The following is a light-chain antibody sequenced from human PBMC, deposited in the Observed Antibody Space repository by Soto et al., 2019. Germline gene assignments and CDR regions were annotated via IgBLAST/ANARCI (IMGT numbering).Light chain of an antibody. CDR1: QSVSSSH. J-gene: IGKJ1*01. Sequence: EDGLNQSLGTLSLSQGERATLSCRASQSVSSSHLAWYQQKRGQAPRLLIYDTSTRATGIPDRFSGSGSGTDFTLTISRLEPEDFAVYHCQQYGASPWTFGQGTKVDIK. CDR3: QQYGASPWT. V-gene: IGKV3-20*01. CDR2: DTS.